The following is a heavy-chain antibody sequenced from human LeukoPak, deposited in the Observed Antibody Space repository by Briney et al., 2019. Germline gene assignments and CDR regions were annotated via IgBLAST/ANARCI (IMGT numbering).Heavy chain of an antibody. D-gene: IGHD3-10*01. Sequence: SETLSLTCTVSGGSVSSGSYYWSWVRQPPGKGLEWIGYIFYSGSTNHNPSLKSRVTISVDTSKNQFSLKLSSVTAADTAVYYCAREFGGGKTLDHWGQGTLVTVSS. V-gene: IGHV4-61*01. J-gene: IGHJ4*02. CDR2: IFYSGST. CDR1: GGSVSSGSYY. CDR3: AREFGGGKTLDH.